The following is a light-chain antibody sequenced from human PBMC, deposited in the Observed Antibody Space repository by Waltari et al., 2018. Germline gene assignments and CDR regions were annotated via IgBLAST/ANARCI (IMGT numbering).Light chain of an antibody. V-gene: IGKV3-15*01. CDR3: QQYDNWPPT. CDR1: QSVKSN. Sequence: EVVMTQSPAMASVSPGERAALFCRASQSVKSNVAWYQQKPGQAPRLLLYGASTRATGVPVRFSGSGSETEFTLTISSLQSEDFAVYYCQQYDNWPPTFGGGAKVEIK. CDR2: GAS. J-gene: IGKJ4*01.